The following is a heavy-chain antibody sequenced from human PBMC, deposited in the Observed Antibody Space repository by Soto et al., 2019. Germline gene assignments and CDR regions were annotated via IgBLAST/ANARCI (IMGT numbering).Heavy chain of an antibody. D-gene: IGHD2-2*01. CDR3: ARKTIVVVPAARYYYMDV. J-gene: IGHJ6*03. CDR2: INHSGST. CDR1: GGSISSGGYY. V-gene: IGHV4-31*03. Sequence: SETLSLTCTVSGGSISSGGYYWSWIRQHPGKGLEWIGDINHSGSTNYNPSLKSRVTISVDTSKNQFSLKLSSVTAADTAVYYCARKTIVVVPAARYYYMDVWGKGNTVTVSS.